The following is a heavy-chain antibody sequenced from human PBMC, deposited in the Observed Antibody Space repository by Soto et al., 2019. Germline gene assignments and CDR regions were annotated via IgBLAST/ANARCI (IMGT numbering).Heavy chain of an antibody. D-gene: IGHD3-22*01. Sequence: GLDLEWLAMVYWNDERRYSPSLKSRLTITQDTSKNQVVLTMTYMDPVDTATYFCAHYDSSGYFSHFDFWGQGTLVTVSS. J-gene: IGHJ4*02. CDR3: AHYDSSGYFSHFDF. V-gene: IGHV2-5*01. CDR2: VYWNDER.